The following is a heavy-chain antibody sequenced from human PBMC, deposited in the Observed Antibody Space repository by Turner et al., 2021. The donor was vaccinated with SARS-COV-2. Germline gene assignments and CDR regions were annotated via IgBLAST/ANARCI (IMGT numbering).Heavy chain of an antibody. Sequence: QVHLPQSGAEAKKPGASVKVSCKVSGYTLSELSIHWGRQAPGKGPEWMGGFNPEDGEPIYAQMFQGRFSLTEDTSTDTLYMELSSLRSEDTAVYYCATTWELPDAYFDSWGQGTLVTVSS. J-gene: IGHJ4*02. D-gene: IGHD1-7*01. CDR1: GYTLSELS. V-gene: IGHV1-24*01. CDR2: FNPEDGEP. CDR3: ATTWELPDAYFDS.